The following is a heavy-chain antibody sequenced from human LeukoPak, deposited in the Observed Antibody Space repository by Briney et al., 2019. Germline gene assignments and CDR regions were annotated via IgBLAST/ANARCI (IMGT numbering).Heavy chain of an antibody. V-gene: IGHV4-4*07. Sequence: SETLSLTCTVSGGSMFSYHWSWVRQSAGEGLEWIGHIYVGGSTNYSPSLTSRVTVSVDTTKNQFSLKLKSVTAADTAVYYCARLRFYDSSGYSPGYYMDVWGKGATVTVSS. J-gene: IGHJ6*03. D-gene: IGHD3-22*01. CDR3: ARLRFYDSSGYSPGYYMDV. CDR1: GGSMFSYH. CDR2: IYVGGST.